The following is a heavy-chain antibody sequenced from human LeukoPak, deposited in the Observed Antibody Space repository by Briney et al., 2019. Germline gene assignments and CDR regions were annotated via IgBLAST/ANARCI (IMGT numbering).Heavy chain of an antibody. V-gene: IGHV3-7*01. CDR3: ARGGGLTSFGVVVLGTFYYMDV. J-gene: IGHJ6*03. CDR1: GFTFNSYW. D-gene: IGHD3-3*01. CDR2: IKQDRTEK. Sequence: GGSLTLSCAASGFTFNSYWMTWVRQAPGKGLEWVAHIKQDRTEKYYVDSVKGRFTISRDNAKDSVFLEMNSLRGEDTAVYYCARGGGLTSFGVVVLGTFYYMDVWGKGTTVTVSS.